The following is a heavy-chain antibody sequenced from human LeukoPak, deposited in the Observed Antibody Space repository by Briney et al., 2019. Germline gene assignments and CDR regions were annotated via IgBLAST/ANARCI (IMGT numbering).Heavy chain of an antibody. V-gene: IGHV4-34*01. CDR3: ARGSCRGAARHFDY. J-gene: IGHJ4*02. Sequence: SETLSLTCAVYGGSFSGYYWSWIRQPPGKGLEWIGEINHSGSTNYNPSLKSRVTISVDTSKNQFSLKLSSVTAADTAVYYCARGSCRGAARHFDYWGQGTLVTVSS. CDR1: GGSFSGYY. CDR2: INHSGST. D-gene: IGHD6-6*01.